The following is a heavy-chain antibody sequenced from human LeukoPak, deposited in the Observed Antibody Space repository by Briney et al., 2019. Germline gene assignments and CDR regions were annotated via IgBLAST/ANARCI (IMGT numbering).Heavy chain of an antibody. CDR2: IIPIFGTA. Sequence: GASVKVSCKASGGTFSSYAISWVRQAPGQGLEWMGGIIPIFGTANYAQKFQGRVTITADESTSTAYMELSSLRSEDTAVYYCARGGSSGYLEYFQHWGQGTLVTVSS. D-gene: IGHD3-22*01. V-gene: IGHV1-69*13. J-gene: IGHJ1*01. CDR3: ARGGSSGYLEYFQH. CDR1: GGTFSSYA.